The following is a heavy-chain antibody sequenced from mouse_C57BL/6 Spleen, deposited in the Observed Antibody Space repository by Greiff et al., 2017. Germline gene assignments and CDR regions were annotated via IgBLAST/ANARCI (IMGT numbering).Heavy chain of an antibody. CDR3: ARDGYSDHLRLDY. D-gene: IGHD2-3*01. CDR2: ISSGGSYT. J-gene: IGHJ2*01. CDR1: GFTFSSYG. Sequence: EVKLMESGGDLVKPGGSLTLSCAASGFTFSSYGLSWVRQTPDKRLEWVATISSGGSYTYYPDSVKGRFTISRDNAKNPLYLQMSSLKSEDTAMYYCARDGYSDHLRLDYWGQGTTLTVSS. V-gene: IGHV5-6*01.